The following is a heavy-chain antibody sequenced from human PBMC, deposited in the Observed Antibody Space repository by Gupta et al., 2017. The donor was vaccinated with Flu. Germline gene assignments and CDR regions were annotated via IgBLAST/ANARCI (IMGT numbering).Heavy chain of an antibody. CDR2: INSNGGST. CDR3: AKDLYSVPGALDS. CDR1: GFAFSDYA. J-gene: IGHJ5*01. V-gene: IGHV3-23*01. D-gene: IGHD6-19*01. Sequence: EVQLLGSGGGLIQSGGSLRLSCAASGFAFSDYAMSWVRQAPGKGLQWISGINSNGGSTYYADSVRGRFTVSRDNSENTFYLQMNSLRAEDTAIYYCAKDLYSVPGALDSWGQGTLVTVSS.